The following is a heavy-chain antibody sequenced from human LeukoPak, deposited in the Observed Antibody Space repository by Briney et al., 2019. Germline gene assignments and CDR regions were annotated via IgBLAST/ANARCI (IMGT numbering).Heavy chain of an antibody. CDR2: IIPILGIA. CDR3: ARDLRYYYDSSGYWDAFDI. CDR1: GGTFSSYA. D-gene: IGHD3-22*01. Sequence: SVKVSCKASGGTFSSYAISWVRQAPGQGLEWMGRIIPILGIANYAQKFQGRVTMTRDTSTSTVYMELSSLRSEDTAVYYCARDLRYYYDSSGYWDAFDIWGQGTMVTVSS. J-gene: IGHJ3*02. V-gene: IGHV1-69*04.